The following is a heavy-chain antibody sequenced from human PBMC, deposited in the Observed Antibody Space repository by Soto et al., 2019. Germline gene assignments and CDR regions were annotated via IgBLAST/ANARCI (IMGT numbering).Heavy chain of an antibody. D-gene: IGHD3-10*01. CDR3: ARDWDSSGLFDP. CDR2: ISYSGST. Sequence: SETLSLTCSVSGASITTYYWSWIRQPPGKGLEWIGSISYSGSTKYNPSLESRVMISLDTSKSQFSLRLTSVTAADTALYYCARDWDSSGLFDPWGQGALVTVSS. CDR1: GASITTYY. J-gene: IGHJ5*02. V-gene: IGHV4-59*01.